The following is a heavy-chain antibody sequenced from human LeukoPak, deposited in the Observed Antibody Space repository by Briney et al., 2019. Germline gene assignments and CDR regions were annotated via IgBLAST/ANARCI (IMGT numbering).Heavy chain of an antibody. D-gene: IGHD3-16*01. V-gene: IGHV3-23*01. CDR3: GKEGGA. J-gene: IGHJ5*02. CDR2: FGGGCGST. Sequence: PGGSLRLSCAASGVRFSDVTMTWVRQARVKGAGWGSAFGGGCGSTYYAASVGGRFTIYRDNSKDMVYLQMNSLKVEDTANYYCGKEGGAWGQGTKVTVSS. CDR1: GVRFSDVT.